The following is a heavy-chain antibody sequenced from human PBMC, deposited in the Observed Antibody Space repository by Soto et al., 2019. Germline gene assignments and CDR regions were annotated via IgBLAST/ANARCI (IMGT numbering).Heavy chain of an antibody. D-gene: IGHD1-20*01. CDR3: ARDPASYSWNHRGYYYYGMDV. Sequence: ASVKVSCKASGYSFTSYGISWVRQAPGQALEWMGWISAYNGNTNYAQKLQGRVTMTTDTYTSTAYMELRSLRSDDTAVYYCARDPASYSWNHRGYYYYGMDVWGQGTTVTVSS. CDR2: ISAYNGNT. J-gene: IGHJ6*02. CDR1: GYSFTSYG. V-gene: IGHV1-18*01.